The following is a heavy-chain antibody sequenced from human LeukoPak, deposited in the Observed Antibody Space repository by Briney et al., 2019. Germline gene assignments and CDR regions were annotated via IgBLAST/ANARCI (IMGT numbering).Heavy chain of an antibody. V-gene: IGHV3-30*02. J-gene: IGHJ4*02. CDR1: GFTFSSYG. Sequence: GGSLRLSCAASGFTFSSYGMHWVRQAPGKGLEWVAFIRYDGINKYYADSVKGRFTISRDNSKNTLYLQMNSLRAEDTAVYYCARHPGVWFGELFDYWGQGTLVTVSS. CDR3: ARHPGVWFGELFDY. CDR2: IRYDGINK. D-gene: IGHD3-10*01.